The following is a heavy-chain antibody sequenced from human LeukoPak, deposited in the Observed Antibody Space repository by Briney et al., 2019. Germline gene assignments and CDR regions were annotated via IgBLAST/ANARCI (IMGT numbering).Heavy chain of an antibody. CDR3: ARGDQAFDY. CDR2: TYYRSKWSN. J-gene: IGHJ4*02. Sequence: SQTLSLTCAISGDSVSSNTAVWNWIRQSPSRGLEWLGRTYYRSKWSNSYAVSVKSRIIINPDTSENQFSLQLSSMTPEDTAVYYCARGDQAFDYWGQGTLVTVSS. V-gene: IGHV6-1*01. CDR1: GDSVSSNTAV. D-gene: IGHD2-2*01.